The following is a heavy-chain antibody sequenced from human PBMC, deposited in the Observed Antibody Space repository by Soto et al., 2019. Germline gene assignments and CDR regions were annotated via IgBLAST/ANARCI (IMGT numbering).Heavy chain of an antibody. Sequence: ASVKVSCKASGNTFASHCFSWVRQAPGQGLEWMGWISGFNGQTNYALKFQGRVTLTTDTSTSTAYMELRSLRSDDTAVYFCARVDPRGVAVVRDYWGQGTLVTVS. D-gene: IGHD3-10*01. CDR3: ARVDPRGVAVVRDY. J-gene: IGHJ4*02. CDR2: ISGFNGQT. CDR1: GNTFASHC. V-gene: IGHV1-18*01.